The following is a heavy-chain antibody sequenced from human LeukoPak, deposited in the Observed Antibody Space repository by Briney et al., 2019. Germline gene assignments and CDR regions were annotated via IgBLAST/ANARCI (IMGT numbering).Heavy chain of an antibody. Sequence: ASVKVSCKASGYTFTGYYIHWVRQAPGQGLEWMGWINPNSGGTKYAQKFQGRVTMTRDTSVSTAYMGLSRLRSDDTAVYYCAKGRVVAGTKSLTYNWFDPWGQGTLVTVSS. CDR2: INPNSGGT. CDR1: GYTFTGYY. CDR3: AKGRVVAGTKSLTYNWFDP. V-gene: IGHV1-2*02. D-gene: IGHD6-19*01. J-gene: IGHJ5*02.